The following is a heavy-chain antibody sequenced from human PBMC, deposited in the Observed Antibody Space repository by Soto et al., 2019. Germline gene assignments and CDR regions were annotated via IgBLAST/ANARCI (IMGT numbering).Heavy chain of an antibody. J-gene: IGHJ4*02. Sequence: GGSLRLSCAASGFTFSSYAIHWVRQAPGKGLEWVAIIWFDGSNKYCADSVKGRFSISRDNSKNTLFLQMDSLRAEDTAVYYCARGQLPAATTYFDFWGPGTLVTVSS. D-gene: IGHD2-15*01. CDR1: GFTFSSYA. CDR3: ARGQLPAATTYFDF. CDR2: IWFDGSNK. V-gene: IGHV3-33*01.